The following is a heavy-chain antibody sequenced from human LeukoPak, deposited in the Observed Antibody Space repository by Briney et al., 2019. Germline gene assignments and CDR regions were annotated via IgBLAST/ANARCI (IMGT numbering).Heavy chain of an antibody. Sequence: GGSLGLSCAASGFTFSDYCMSWIRQAPGKGLEWVSYISTSGTTIYYADSVKGRFTISRDNAKNSLYLQMNSLRAEDTAVYYCARGKDGYKRGYPLGFDYWGQGTLVTVSS. J-gene: IGHJ4*02. V-gene: IGHV3-11*01. D-gene: IGHD5-24*01. CDR1: GFTFSDYC. CDR3: ARGKDGYKRGYPLGFDY. CDR2: ISTSGTTI.